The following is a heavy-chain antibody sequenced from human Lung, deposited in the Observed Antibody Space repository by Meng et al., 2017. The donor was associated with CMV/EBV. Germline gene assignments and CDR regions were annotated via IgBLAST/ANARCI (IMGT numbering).Heavy chain of an antibody. D-gene: IGHD6-13*01. J-gene: IGHJ4*02. CDR1: GSSFGNYG. CDR2: IIPIIGIT. V-gene: IGHV1-69*10. CDR3: ARERDSSSWFYGY. Sequence: SVXVSCKASGSSFGNYGISWVRQAPGQGLEWMGVIIPIIGITKYAQRFQGRVTITADTSTSTAYMELSSLRSEDTAMYYCARERDSSSWFYGYWGQGTLVTVSS.